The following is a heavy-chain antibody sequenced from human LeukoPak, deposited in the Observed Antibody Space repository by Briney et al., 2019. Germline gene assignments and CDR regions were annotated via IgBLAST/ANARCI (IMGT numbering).Heavy chain of an antibody. CDR2: IYYSGST. CDR3: ASIFGSGSYGHAFDI. D-gene: IGHD3-10*01. Sequence: PSETLSLTCTVSGGSISSSSYYWGWIRQPPGKGLEWIGSIYYSGSTNYNPSLKSRVTISVDKSKNQFSLKLSSVTAADTAVYYCASIFGSGSYGHAFDIWGQGTMVTVSS. V-gene: IGHV4-39*07. J-gene: IGHJ3*02. CDR1: GGSISSSSYY.